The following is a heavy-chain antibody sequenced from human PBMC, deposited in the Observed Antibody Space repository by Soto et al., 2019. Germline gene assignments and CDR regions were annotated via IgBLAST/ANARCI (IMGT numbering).Heavy chain of an antibody. D-gene: IGHD3-22*01. Sequence: GASLKISCKGSGYSFAGYWITWVRQKPGKGLEWMGRIDPSDSQTYYSPSFRGHVTISATKSINTVFLQWSSLRASDTAMYYCARQIYDSDTGPNFQYYFDSWGQGTPVTVSS. V-gene: IGHV5-10-1*01. CDR1: GYSFAGYW. J-gene: IGHJ4*02. CDR2: IDPSDSQT. CDR3: ARQIYDSDTGPNFQYYFDS.